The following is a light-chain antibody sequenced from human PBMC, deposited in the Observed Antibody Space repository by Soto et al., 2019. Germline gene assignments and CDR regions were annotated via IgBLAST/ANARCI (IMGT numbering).Light chain of an antibody. J-gene: IGKJ2*01. Sequence: VYLSVSAVPSTVEDRVTITCRASQNIRSRLDWFQQKPGKAPKLLIYAASSLQSGVPSRFSGSGSGTDFTLTISSLQPEDFATYYCPHASNQPNPFGQGTILDI. V-gene: IGKV1-6*01. CDR2: AAS. CDR3: PHASNQPNP. CDR1: QNIRSR.